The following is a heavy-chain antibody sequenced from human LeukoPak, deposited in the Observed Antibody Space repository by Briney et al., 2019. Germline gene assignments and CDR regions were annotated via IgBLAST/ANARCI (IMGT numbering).Heavy chain of an antibody. Sequence: SETLSLTCAVYGGSFSGYYWSWIRRPPGKGLEWIGEINHSGSTNYNPSLKSRVTISVDTSKNQFSLKLSSVTAADTAVYYCARRGWSTIDYWGQGTLVTVSS. D-gene: IGHD6-19*01. V-gene: IGHV4-34*01. J-gene: IGHJ4*02. CDR1: GGSFSGYY. CDR2: INHSGST. CDR3: ARRGWSTIDY.